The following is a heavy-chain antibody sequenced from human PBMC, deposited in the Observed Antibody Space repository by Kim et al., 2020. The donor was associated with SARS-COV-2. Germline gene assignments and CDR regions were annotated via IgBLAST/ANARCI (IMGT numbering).Heavy chain of an antibody. J-gene: IGHJ4*02. D-gene: IGHD1-26*01. CDR2: ITAYNGNT. CDR3: AKDYRTNGGSYSGSEY. Sequence: ASVKVSCKASGYTFTTYGISWVRQAPGQGLEWMGWITAYNGNTNYAQKFQGRVTMTTDTSTSTAYMELRSLTSDDTPVYYCAKDYRTNGGSYSGSEYGGQEPLFPVSS. V-gene: IGHV1-18*01. CDR1: GYTFTTYG.